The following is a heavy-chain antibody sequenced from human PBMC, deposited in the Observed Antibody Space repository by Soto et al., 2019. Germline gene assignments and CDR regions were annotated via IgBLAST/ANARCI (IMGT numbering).Heavy chain of an antibody. CDR1: GFTFSNYA. CDR2: ISGSGGST. CDR3: AKDKGVVPAAIRHYYYGMDV. V-gene: IGHV3-23*01. D-gene: IGHD2-2*02. J-gene: IGHJ6*02. Sequence: EVQLLESGGGLVQPGGSLRLSCAASGFTFSNYAMSWVRQAPGKGLEWASAISGSGGSTYYADSVKGRFTISRDNSKNTLYLQMNSLRAEDTAVYYCAKDKGVVPAAIRHYYYGMDVWGQGTTVTVSS.